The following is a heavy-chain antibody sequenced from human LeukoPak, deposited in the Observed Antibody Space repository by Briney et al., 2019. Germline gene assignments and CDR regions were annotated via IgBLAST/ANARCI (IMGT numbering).Heavy chain of an antibody. J-gene: IGHJ4*02. CDR2: ISGSGGST. Sequence: SGGSLRLSCAASGFTFSSYAMSWVRQAPGKGLEWVSGISGSGGSTDYADSVKGRFTISRDNSRNTLYLQMNSPRAEDTAVYYCAILPGYSSGWYEVNYWGQGTLVTVSS. CDR3: AILPGYSSGWYEVNY. V-gene: IGHV3-23*01. D-gene: IGHD6-13*01. CDR1: GFTFSSYA.